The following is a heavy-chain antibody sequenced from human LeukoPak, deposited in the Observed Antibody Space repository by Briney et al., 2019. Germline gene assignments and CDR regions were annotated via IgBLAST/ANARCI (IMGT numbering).Heavy chain of an antibody. CDR3: AKGATLDY. Sequence: PGGSLRLSCASSGFIFNNYAMHWVRQPPGKGLEWVSGISWNSGSIGYADSVKGRFTISRDNAKNSLYLQMNSLRAEDTALYYCAKGATLDYWGQGTLVTVSS. J-gene: IGHJ4*02. D-gene: IGHD1-26*01. V-gene: IGHV3-9*01. CDR1: GFIFNNYA. CDR2: ISWNSGSI.